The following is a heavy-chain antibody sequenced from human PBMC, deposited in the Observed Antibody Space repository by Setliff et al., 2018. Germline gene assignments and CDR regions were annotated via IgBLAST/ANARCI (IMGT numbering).Heavy chain of an antibody. CDR3: VGIRNFGGTKDYFDY. D-gene: IGHD3-3*02. J-gene: IGHJ4*02. Sequence: GASVKVSCKASGYTFTDYAMHWVRQAPGQRLEWMGWINPANGNTKYSQKFQGRVTITRDTSASTGYMELSSLISEDTAMYYCVGIRNFGGTKDYFDYWGQGTQVTVSS. CDR2: INPANGNT. CDR1: GYTFTDYA. V-gene: IGHV1-3*01.